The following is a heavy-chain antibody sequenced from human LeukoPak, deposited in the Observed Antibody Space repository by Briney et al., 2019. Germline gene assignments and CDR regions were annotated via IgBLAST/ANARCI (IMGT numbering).Heavy chain of an antibody. Sequence: ASVTVSCKASGDTFSGYFIHWVRQAPGQGLEWMGNINIYSGVTNYAQKFQGRVTMTRDTSISTAYMELSSLRSDDTAVYYCAREDESGWRRFDYWGQGTLVTVSS. CDR3: AREDESGWRRFDY. D-gene: IGHD6-19*01. J-gene: IGHJ4*02. CDR2: INIYSGVT. CDR1: GDTFSGYF. V-gene: IGHV1-2*02.